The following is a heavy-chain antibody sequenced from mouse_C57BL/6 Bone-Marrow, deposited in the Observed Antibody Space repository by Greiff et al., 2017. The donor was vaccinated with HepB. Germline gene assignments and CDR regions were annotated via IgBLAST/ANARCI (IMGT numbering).Heavy chain of an antibody. V-gene: IGHV3-8*01. CDR1: GYSITSDY. Sequence: EVKLMESGPGLAKPSQTLSLTCSVTGYSITSDYWNWIRKFPGNKLEYMGYISYSGSTYYNPSLKSRISITRDTSKNQYYLQLNSVTTEDTATYYCARYNGSRRSYWYFDVWGTGTTVTVSS. CDR3: ARYNGSRRSYWYFDV. CDR2: ISYSGST. J-gene: IGHJ1*03. D-gene: IGHD1-1*01.